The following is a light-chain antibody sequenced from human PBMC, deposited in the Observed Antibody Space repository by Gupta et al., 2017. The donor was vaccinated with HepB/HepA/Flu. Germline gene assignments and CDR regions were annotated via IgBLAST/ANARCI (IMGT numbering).Light chain of an antibody. CDR1: QSVATY. J-gene: IGKJ2*04. CDR3: QQTYSACS. CDR2: TSS. V-gene: IGKV1-39*01. Sequence: DIQMTQSPSSLSASEGDSVTITCRASQSVATYLNWYQQKPGQAPKLLIHTSSMLQSGVPSRFSGNGYKTEFTLTINSLHPEDSATYYCQQTYSACSFGQGTKLDIK.